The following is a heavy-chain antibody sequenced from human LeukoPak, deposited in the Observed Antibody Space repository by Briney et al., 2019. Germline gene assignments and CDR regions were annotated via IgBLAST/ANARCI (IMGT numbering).Heavy chain of an antibody. V-gene: IGHV1-2*02. Sequence: EASVKVSCKASGYTFTGYYIHWVRQAPGHGLEGMGWINPNSGGTNYAQKFQGRVTMTTDTSISTAYMELSRLRSDDTAVYYCAREGGSFWGDAFDIWGQGTMVTVSS. CDR2: INPNSGGT. CDR3: AREGGSFWGDAFDI. CDR1: GYTFTGYY. J-gene: IGHJ3*02. D-gene: IGHD1-26*01.